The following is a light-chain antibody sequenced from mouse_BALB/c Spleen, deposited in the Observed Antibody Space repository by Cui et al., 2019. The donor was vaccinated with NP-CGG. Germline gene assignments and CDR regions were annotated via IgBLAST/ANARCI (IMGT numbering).Light chain of an antibody. J-gene: IGLJ1*01. CDR2: GTN. CDR1: TGAVTTSNY. CDR3: ALWHSNHWV. V-gene: IGLV1*01. Sequence: QAVVTQESALTTSPGETVTLTCRSSTGAVTTSNYANWVQEKPDHLFTGLIGGTNNRAPGVPARFSRSLIGDKAALTITGAQTEDEAIYFCALWHSNHWVFGGGTKLTVL.